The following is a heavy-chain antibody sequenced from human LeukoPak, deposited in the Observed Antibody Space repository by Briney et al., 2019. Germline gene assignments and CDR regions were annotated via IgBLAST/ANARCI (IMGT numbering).Heavy chain of an antibody. V-gene: IGHV1-18*01. J-gene: IGHJ4*02. Sequence: ASVKVSCKASGGTFSSYAISWVRQAPGQGLEWMGWISAYNGDTNYAQKVQARISMTTDTSTSTAYMELRSLRSDDTAVYYCARGFTSGHPAWGQGTLVTVSS. D-gene: IGHD3-16*01. CDR2: ISAYNGDT. CDR3: ARGFTSGHPA. CDR1: GGTFSSYA.